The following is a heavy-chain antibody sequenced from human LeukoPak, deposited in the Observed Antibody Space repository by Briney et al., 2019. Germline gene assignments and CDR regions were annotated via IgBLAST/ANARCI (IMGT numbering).Heavy chain of an antibody. D-gene: IGHD3-22*01. V-gene: IGHV3-43D*03. J-gene: IGHJ3*02. CDR3: AKARGLIGGAFDI. CDR1: GFTFDDYA. CDR2: ISWDGGSS. Sequence: GGSLRLSCAASGFTFDDYAMHWVRQAPGKGLEWVSLISWDGGSSYYADSVKGRFTISRDNSKNSLYLQMNSLRAQDTALYYCAKARGLIGGAFDIWGQGTMVTVSS.